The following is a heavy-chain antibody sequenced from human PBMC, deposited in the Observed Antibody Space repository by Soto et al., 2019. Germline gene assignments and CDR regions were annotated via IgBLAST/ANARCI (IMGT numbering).Heavy chain of an antibody. CDR3: AKDPRLNNSGWFDY. CDR1: GFTFDDYA. D-gene: IGHD6-19*01. CDR2: ISWNSGSI. V-gene: IGHV3-9*01. J-gene: IGHJ4*02. Sequence: EVQLVESGGGLVQPGRSLRLSCAASGFTFDDYAMHWVRQAPGKGLEWVSGISWNSGSIGYEDSVKGRFTISRDNAKNSLYQQMNSLRAEDTALYYCAKDPRLNNSGWFDYCGQGTLVNVSS.